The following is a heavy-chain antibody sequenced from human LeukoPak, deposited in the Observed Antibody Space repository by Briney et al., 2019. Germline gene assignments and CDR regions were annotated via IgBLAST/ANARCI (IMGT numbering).Heavy chain of an antibody. CDR2: ISSSSSTI. J-gene: IGHJ4*02. V-gene: IGHV3-48*04. Sequence: GGSLRLSCAASGFTFSSYSMNWVRQAPGKGLEWVSYISSSSSTIYYADSVKGRFTISRDNAKNSLYLQMNSLRAEDTVVYYCARSWNFDYWGQGTLVTVSS. D-gene: IGHD5-12*01. CDR1: GFTFSSYS. CDR3: ARSWNFDY.